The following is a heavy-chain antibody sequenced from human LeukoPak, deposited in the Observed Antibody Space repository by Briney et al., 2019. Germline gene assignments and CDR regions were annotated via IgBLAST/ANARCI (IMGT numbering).Heavy chain of an antibody. Sequence: GGSLRLSCAASGFTFSSYSMNWVRQAPGKGLEWVSSISSSSYINYADSVKGRFTISRDNAKNSLYLQMNSLRAEDTAVYYCARDGGLIAAAEDYDYWGQGTLVTVSS. CDR2: ISSSSYI. J-gene: IGHJ4*02. CDR1: GFTFSSYS. V-gene: IGHV3-21*01. CDR3: ARDGGLIAAAEDYDY. D-gene: IGHD6-13*01.